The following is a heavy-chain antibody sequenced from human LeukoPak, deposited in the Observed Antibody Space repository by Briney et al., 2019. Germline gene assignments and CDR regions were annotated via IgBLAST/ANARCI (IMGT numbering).Heavy chain of an antibody. J-gene: IGHJ4*02. V-gene: IGHV1-2*02. CDR3: ARGTYCGGDCPDY. CDR2: INPNSGGT. CDR1: GYTFTAYY. D-gene: IGHD2-21*02. Sequence: ASVRVSCKASGYTFTAYYMHWVRQAPGQGLEWMGWINPNSGGTNYAQTFQGRVTMTRDTSTSTAYMELSSLRSDDSAVYYCARGTYCGGDCPDYWGQGTLVTVSS.